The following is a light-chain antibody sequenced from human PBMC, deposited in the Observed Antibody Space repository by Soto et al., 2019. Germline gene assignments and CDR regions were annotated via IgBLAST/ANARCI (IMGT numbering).Light chain of an antibody. CDR2: GAS. CDR3: QQYDNWPHT. J-gene: IGKJ4*01. CDR1: QSVSNN. Sequence: EIVMTQSPATLSVYPGERATLSCRASQSVSNNLAWYHLKPGQAPRLLIYGASTRATGIPDRFSGSGSGTEFTLTVSSLQSEDFAVYYCQQYDNWPHTFGGGTKVDIE. V-gene: IGKV3-15*01.